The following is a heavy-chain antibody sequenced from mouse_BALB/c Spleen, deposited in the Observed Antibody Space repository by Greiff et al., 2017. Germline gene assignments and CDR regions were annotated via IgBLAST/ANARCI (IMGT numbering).Heavy chain of an antibody. J-gene: IGHJ2*01. Sequence: VNLVESGPGLVAPSQSLSITCTVSGFSLTSYGVHWVRQPPGKGLEWLGVIWAGGSTNYNSALMSRLSISKDNSKSQVFLKMNSLQTDDTAMYHCAFYDYDGVLDYWGQGTTLTVSS. CDR3: AFYDYDGVLDY. CDR1: GFSLTSYG. V-gene: IGHV2-9*02. D-gene: IGHD2-4*01. CDR2: IWAGGST.